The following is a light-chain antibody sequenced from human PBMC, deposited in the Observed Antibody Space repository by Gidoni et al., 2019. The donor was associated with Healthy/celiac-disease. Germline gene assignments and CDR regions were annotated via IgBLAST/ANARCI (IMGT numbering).Light chain of an antibody. CDR2: AAS. CDR3: QQCYSTPLT. V-gene: IGKV1-39*01. Sequence: DIQMTQSPSSLSASLGDRVTITCLASQSISSYLTWYQQKPGKAPKLLIYAASSWQSGVPSRFSGSGSGTEFTLTISSLQPEDFATYYCQQCYSTPLTFXGXTKVEIK. J-gene: IGKJ4*01. CDR1: QSISSY.